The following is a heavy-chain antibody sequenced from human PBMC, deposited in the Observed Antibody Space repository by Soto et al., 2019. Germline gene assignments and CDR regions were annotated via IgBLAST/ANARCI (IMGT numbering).Heavy chain of an antibody. Sequence: ARRLSCGGSGGMLSTCCMHVCRLAPDKWLECVSLISYDGTKKYYADSVQGRFTISRDNSKNTLYLQMNSLRVEDMALYHGAKADQGSSFDNRGQGPLVTV. V-gene: IGHV3-33*08. D-gene: IGHD2-2*01. J-gene: IGHJ4*02. CDR3: AKADQGSSFDN. CDR2: ISYDGTKK. CDR1: GGMLSTCC.